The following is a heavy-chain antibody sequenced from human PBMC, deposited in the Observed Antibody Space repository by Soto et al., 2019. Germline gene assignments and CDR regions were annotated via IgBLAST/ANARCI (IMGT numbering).Heavy chain of an antibody. J-gene: IGHJ4*02. D-gene: IGHD1-26*01. Sequence: QVQLQESGPGLVKPSDTLSLTCAVSGYSISSTNWWGWIRQPPGKGLEWIGYIYYSGTTYYNPSPKSRLTMSVEPSTNQSSRKLTSVTAVETAVYYSARREIQGRIDYWGQGTLVTGSS. CDR3: ARREIQGRIDY. CDR2: IYYSGTT. V-gene: IGHV4-28*01. CDR1: GYSISSTNW.